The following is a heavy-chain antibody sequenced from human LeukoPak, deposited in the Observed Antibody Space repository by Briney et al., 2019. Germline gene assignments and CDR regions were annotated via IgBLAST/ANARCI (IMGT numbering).Heavy chain of an antibody. J-gene: IGHJ4*02. D-gene: IGHD6-19*01. CDR2: IYYSGST. V-gene: IGHV4-59*01. Sequence: PSETLSLTCTVSGGSISSYYWSWIRQPPGKGLEWIGYIYYSGSTNYNPSLKSRVTISVDTSKNQFSLKLSSVTAADTAVYYCARSVSRIAVAGYYFDYWGQGTLVTVSS. CDR1: GGSISSYY. CDR3: ARSVSRIAVAGYYFDY.